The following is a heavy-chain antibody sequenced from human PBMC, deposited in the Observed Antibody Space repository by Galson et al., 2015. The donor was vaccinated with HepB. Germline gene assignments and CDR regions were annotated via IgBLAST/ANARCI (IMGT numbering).Heavy chain of an antibody. V-gene: IGHV3-30*04. CDR3: ARDTRPRWGAFDI. D-gene: IGHD5-24*01. J-gene: IGHJ3*02. Sequence: SLRLSCAASGFTFSSYAMHWVRQAPGKGLEWVAVISYDGSNKYYADSVKGRFTISRDNSKNTLYLQMNSLRAEDTAVYYCARDTRPRWGAFDIWGQGTMVTVSS. CDR1: GFTFSSYA. CDR2: ISYDGSNK.